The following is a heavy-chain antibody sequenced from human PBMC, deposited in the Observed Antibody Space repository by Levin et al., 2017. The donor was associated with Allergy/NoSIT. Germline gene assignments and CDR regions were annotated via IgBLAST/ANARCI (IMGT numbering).Heavy chain of an antibody. CDR3: TTLTMIVVVITS. CDR1: GFTFSNAW. J-gene: IGHJ5*02. Sequence: PGGSLRLSCAASGFTFSNAWMSWVRQAPGKGLEWVGRIKSKTDGGTTDYAAPVKGRFTISRDDSKNTLYLQMNSLKTEDTAVYYCTTLTMIVVVITSWGQGTLVTVSS. CDR2: IKSKTDGGTT. V-gene: IGHV3-15*01. D-gene: IGHD3-22*01.